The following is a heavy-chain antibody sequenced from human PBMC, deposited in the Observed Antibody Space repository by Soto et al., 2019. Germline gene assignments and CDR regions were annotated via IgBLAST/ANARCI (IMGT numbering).Heavy chain of an antibody. Sequence: QVQLVQSGAEVRKPGSSVKVSCKASGGSFRSYSISWVRQAPGQGLEWMGWIIPIFESTNYTQKFQGRVTFTADKSTSTAYMELSSLRSEDTAVYYCATGLALAYQLLFFDYWGQGTLVTVSS. CDR2: IIPIFEST. CDR3: ATGLALAYQLLFFDY. J-gene: IGHJ4*02. D-gene: IGHD3-10*01. V-gene: IGHV1-69*06. CDR1: GGSFRSYS.